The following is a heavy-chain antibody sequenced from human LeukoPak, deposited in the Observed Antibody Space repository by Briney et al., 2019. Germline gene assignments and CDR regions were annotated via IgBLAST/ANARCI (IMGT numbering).Heavy chain of an antibody. V-gene: IGHV4-59*01. Sequence: SETLSLTCAVYGGSFSGYYWSWIRQPPGKGLEWIGYIYSSGSTNYNPSLKSRITISVDTSKNQFSLKLSSVTAADTAVYYCARFAYCGGHCWYYFDYWGQGSLVTVSS. CDR1: GGSFSGYY. D-gene: IGHD2-21*02. CDR2: IYSSGST. J-gene: IGHJ4*02. CDR3: ARFAYCGGHCWYYFDY.